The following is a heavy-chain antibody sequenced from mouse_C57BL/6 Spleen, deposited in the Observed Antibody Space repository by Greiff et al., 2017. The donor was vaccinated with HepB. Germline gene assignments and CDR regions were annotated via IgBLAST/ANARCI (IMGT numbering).Heavy chain of an antibody. Sequence: QVQLQQPGAELVKPGASVKMSCKASGYTFTSYWITWVKQRPGQGLEWIGDIYPGSGSTNYNEKFKSKATLTVDTSSSTAYMQLSSLTSEDSAVYYCARRKGGFTTVRAMDYWGQGTSVTVSS. D-gene: IGHD1-1*01. J-gene: IGHJ4*01. V-gene: IGHV1-55*01. CDR1: GYTFTSYW. CDR2: IYPGSGST. CDR3: ARRKGGFTTVRAMDY.